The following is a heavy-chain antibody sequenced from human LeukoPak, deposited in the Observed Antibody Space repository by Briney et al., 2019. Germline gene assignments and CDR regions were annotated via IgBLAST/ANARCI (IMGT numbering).Heavy chain of an antibody. CDR3: ARDRSGPAF. J-gene: IGHJ4*02. D-gene: IGHD3-22*01. CDR1: GLTGSHNY. Sequence: GGSLRLSCAASGLTGSHNYVSWVRQAPGKGLEWVSAIHTSGGTFYSDSVKGRFTISRDYSKNTLYLQMNSLRADDTAVYYCARDRSGPAFWGQGTLVTVSS. CDR2: IHTSGGT. V-gene: IGHV3-53*01.